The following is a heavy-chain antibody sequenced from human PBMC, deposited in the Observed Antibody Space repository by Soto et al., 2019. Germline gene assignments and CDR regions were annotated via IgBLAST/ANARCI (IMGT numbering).Heavy chain of an antibody. CDR3: ASNGDYYDSSGYSNWFDP. J-gene: IGHJ5*02. CDR2: IIPILGIA. D-gene: IGHD3-22*01. V-gene: IGHV1-69*02. Sequence: SVKVSCKASGGTFSSYTISWVRQAPGQGLEWMGRIIPILGIANYAQKFQGRVTITADKSTSTAYMELSSLRSEDTAVYYCASNGDYYDSSGYSNWFDPWGQGTLVTVSS. CDR1: GGTFSSYT.